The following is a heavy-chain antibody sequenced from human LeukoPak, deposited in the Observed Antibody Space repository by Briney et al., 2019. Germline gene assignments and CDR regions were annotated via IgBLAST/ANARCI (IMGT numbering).Heavy chain of an antibody. CDR3: ARDTGSYLDY. CDR1: GFTFSSYE. V-gene: IGHV3-48*03. D-gene: IGHD3-10*01. Sequence: GGSLRLSCAASGFTFSSYEMNWVRQAPGKGLEWVSYISSSGSTIDYADSVKGRFTISRDNAKNSLYLQMNSLRAEDTAVYYCARDTGSYLDYWGQGTLVTVSS. J-gene: IGHJ4*02. CDR2: ISSSGSTI.